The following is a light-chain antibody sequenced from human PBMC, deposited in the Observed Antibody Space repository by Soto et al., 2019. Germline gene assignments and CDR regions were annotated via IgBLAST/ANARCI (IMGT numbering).Light chain of an antibody. CDR3: SSYTSSSTYV. V-gene: IGLV2-14*03. CDR1: SSDVGGYNY. J-gene: IGLJ1*01. Sequence: QSVLTQPASVSGSPGQSIAISCTRTSSDVGGYNYVSWHQHHPGKAPTVMIYDVSNRPSGVSDRFSGSKSGNTASLTISGLQADDEADYYCSSYTSSSTYVFGTGTKVTVL. CDR2: DVS.